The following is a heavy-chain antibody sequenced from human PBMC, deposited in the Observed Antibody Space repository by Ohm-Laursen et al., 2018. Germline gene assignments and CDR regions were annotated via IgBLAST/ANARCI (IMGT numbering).Heavy chain of an antibody. D-gene: IGHD6-25*01. CDR2: IYHTGNT. Sequence: SETLSLTCAVSGYSISSGYYWGWIRQPPGKGLEWIGSIYHTGNTYYNPSLESRVTISVDTSKNQFSLKLGSVTAADTAVYYCARGFSVWGQGTLVTVSS. V-gene: IGHV4-38-2*01. CDR1: GYSISSGYY. J-gene: IGHJ4*02. CDR3: ARGFSV.